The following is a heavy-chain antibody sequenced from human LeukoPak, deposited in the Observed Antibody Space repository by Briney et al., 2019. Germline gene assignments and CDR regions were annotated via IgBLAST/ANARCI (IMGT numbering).Heavy chain of an antibody. CDR1: GFTFSSYA. V-gene: IGHV3-23*01. J-gene: IGHJ4*02. D-gene: IGHD5-12*01. CDR2: ISGSGGST. CDR3: ARHPKSGYSGYESDY. Sequence: QSGGSLRLSCAASGFTFSSYALSWVRQAPGKGLEWVSAISGSGGSTYYADSVKGRFTISRDNSKNTLYLQMNSLRAEDTAVYYCARHPKSGYSGYESDYWGQGTLVTVSS.